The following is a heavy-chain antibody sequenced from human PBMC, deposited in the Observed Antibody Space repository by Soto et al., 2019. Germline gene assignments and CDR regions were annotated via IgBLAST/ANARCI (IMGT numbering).Heavy chain of an antibody. V-gene: IGHV3-23*01. J-gene: IGHJ4*02. CDR2: ISGSGGST. CDR3: AKDHSSSWYGGADY. D-gene: IGHD6-13*01. CDR1: GFTFSSYA. Sequence: EVQLLESGGGLVQPGGSLRLSCAASGFTFSSYAMSWVRQAPGKGLEWVSAISGSGGSTYYADSVKGRFTISRANSKNTLYLQMNSLRAEDTAVYYCAKDHSSSWYGGADYWGQGTLVTVSS.